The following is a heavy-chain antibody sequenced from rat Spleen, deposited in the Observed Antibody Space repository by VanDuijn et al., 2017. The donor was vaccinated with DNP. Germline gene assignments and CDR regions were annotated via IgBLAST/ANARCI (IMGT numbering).Heavy chain of an antibody. CDR3: ARSAITMMVVIPFAY. CDR1: GYSITSHY. D-gene: IGHD1-12*02. J-gene: IGHJ3*01. Sequence: EVQLQESGPGLVKPSQSLSLTCSVTGYSITSHYWGWIRKFPGNKMEYIGHISYSGTTGYNPSLKSRISITRDTSKNQFFLHLNSVTAEDTATYYCARSAITMMVVIPFAYWGQGTLVTVSS. CDR2: ISYSGTT. V-gene: IGHV3-1*01.